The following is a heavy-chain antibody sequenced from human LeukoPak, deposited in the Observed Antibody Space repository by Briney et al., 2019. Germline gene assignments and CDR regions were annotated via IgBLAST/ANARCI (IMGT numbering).Heavy chain of an antibody. D-gene: IGHD2-15*01. V-gene: IGHV4-61*02. CDR3: ARSGYCSGGSCYSYYYYYYMDV. Sequence: SETLSLTCTVSGGSISSSSYYWSWIRQPAGKGLEWIGRIYTSGSTNYNPSLKSRVTISVDTSKNQFSLKLSSVTAADTAVYYCARSGYCSGGSCYSYYYYYYMDVWGKGTTVTVSS. CDR2: IYTSGST. J-gene: IGHJ6*03. CDR1: GGSISSSSYY.